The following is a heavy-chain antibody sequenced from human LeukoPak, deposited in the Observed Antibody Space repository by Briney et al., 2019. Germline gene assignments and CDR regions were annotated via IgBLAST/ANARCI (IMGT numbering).Heavy chain of an antibody. V-gene: IGHV3-48*04. CDR1: GFTFSSYA. Sequence: GGSLRLSCAASGFTFSSYAMSWVRQAPGKGLEWVSYISSSGSTIYYADSVKGRFTISRDNAKNSLYLQMNSLRAEDTAVYYCASAVGPGHYYDSSGYPLGLWGRGTLVTVSS. CDR2: ISSSGSTI. CDR3: ASAVGPGHYYDSSGYPLGL. J-gene: IGHJ2*01. D-gene: IGHD3-22*01.